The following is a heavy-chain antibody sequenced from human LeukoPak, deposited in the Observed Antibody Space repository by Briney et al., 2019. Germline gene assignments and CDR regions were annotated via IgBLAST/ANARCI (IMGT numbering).Heavy chain of an antibody. D-gene: IGHD4-23*01. CDR1: GYSISSGYY. J-gene: IGHJ4*01. V-gene: IGHV4-38-2*02. CDR2: IYHSGST. CDR3: ARGARKGDDYGGFFDY. Sequence: SETLSLTCTVSGYSISSGYYWRWIRQPPGKGLEWIGSIYHSGSTYYHPSLKSRVTMSLDTSKNQFSLKLNSVTAADTAVYYCARGARKGDDYGGFFDYWGQGTLVTVSS.